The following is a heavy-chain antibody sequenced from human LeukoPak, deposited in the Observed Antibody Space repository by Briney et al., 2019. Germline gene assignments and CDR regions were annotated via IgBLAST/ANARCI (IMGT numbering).Heavy chain of an antibody. CDR3: AELGITMIGGV. CDR1: GFAFSSYE. V-gene: IGHV3-48*03. D-gene: IGHD3-10*02. CDR2: ISSSGSTI. J-gene: IGHJ6*04. Sequence: GGSLRLSCAASGFAFSSYEMSYISSSGSTIYYADSVKGRFTISRDNAKNSLYLQMNSLRAEDTAVYYCAELGITMIGGVWGKGTTVTISS.